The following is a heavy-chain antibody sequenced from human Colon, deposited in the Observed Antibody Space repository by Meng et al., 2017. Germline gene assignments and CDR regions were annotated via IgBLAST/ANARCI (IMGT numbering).Heavy chain of an antibody. CDR2: INADSGGT. D-gene: IGHD6-19*01. CDR3: AKIHLGDSGLDY. J-gene: IGHJ4*02. Sequence: QLELWRVGVGVTKPGASVKVSCKASGYSLSGYYMHWVRQVPGQGLEWMGRINADSGGTNYAEKFQGRVTLTRDTSINTAYMEVTSLRSDDTAVYYCAKIHLGDSGLDYWGQGTLVTVSS. V-gene: IGHV1-2*06. CDR1: GYSLSGYY.